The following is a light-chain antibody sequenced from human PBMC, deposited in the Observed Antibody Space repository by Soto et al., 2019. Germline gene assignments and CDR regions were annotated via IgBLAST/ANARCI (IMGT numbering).Light chain of an antibody. Sequence: EIVLTQSPGTLSVSPGERATLSCRASQPINTGHLAWYQQKPGQPPRLLIYGVVSRATGTPDRFTGSGSGTDFTLTINRLEPEDFAVYHCQQYDPSPPFGQGTRLEIK. CDR2: GVV. V-gene: IGKV3-20*01. CDR3: QQYDPSPP. J-gene: IGKJ5*01. CDR1: QPINTGH.